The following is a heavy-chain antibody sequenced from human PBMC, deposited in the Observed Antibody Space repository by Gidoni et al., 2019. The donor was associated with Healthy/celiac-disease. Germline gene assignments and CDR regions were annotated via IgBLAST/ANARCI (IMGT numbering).Heavy chain of an antibody. V-gene: IGHV4-39*01. CDR1: VGSLSSGRYY. J-gene: IGHJ4*02. CDR3: ATHLYSYRYYFDY. D-gene: IGHD5-18*01. Sequence: QLQLQESGPGLVKLSGTLSLTCTALVGSLSSGRYYWGWIRQPPGKGLEWVGSIYYSGSTYDNPSIKSRVTIFVDTSKNQFSLKLSSVTAADTAVYYCATHLYSYRYYFDYWGQGTLVTVSS. CDR2: IYYSGST.